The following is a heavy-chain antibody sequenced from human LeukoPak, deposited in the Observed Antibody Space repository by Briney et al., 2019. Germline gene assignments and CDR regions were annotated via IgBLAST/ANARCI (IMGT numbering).Heavy chain of an antibody. V-gene: IGHV4-59*08. Sequence: SETLSLTCAVYGGSFSGYYWSWIRQPPGKGLEWIGYIYYSGSTNYNPSLKSRVTISVDTSKNQFSLKLSSVTAADTAVYYCARQDSSGWYEYFASRGQGTLVTVSS. D-gene: IGHD6-19*01. CDR1: GGSFSGYY. J-gene: IGHJ4*02. CDR2: IYYSGST. CDR3: ARQDSSGWYEYFAS.